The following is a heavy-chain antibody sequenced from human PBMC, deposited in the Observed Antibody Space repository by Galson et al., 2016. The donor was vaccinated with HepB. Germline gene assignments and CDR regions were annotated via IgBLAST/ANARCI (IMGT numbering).Heavy chain of an antibody. CDR3: VKDWAGGALWYLDV. J-gene: IGHJ6*03. CDR2: IGGSGDST. V-gene: IGHV3-23*01. D-gene: IGHD2-8*02. CDR1: GFTFSTYA. Sequence: SLRLSCAVSGFTFSTYAMNWVRQAPGKGLEWVSFIGGSGDSTYYADSVKGRFTVFRDNSKNTLHLQMNSLRAEDTALYSCVKDWAGGALWYLDVWGNGTTVTVSS.